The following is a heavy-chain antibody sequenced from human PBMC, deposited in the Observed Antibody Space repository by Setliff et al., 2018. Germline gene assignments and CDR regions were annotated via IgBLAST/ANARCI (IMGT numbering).Heavy chain of an antibody. CDR3: ARDGISWLNWLDP. J-gene: IGHJ5*02. Sequence: ASVKVSCKASGYSFSDFYIHWVRQVPGRGPEWMGSINPKSGVTRYVQKFQGRVTITRDTSISTAYMELSSLRSDDTAVYYCARDGISWLNWLDPGGQGTPVTVSS. CDR2: INPKSGVT. V-gene: IGHV1-2*02. CDR1: GYSFSDFY. D-gene: IGHD6-13*01.